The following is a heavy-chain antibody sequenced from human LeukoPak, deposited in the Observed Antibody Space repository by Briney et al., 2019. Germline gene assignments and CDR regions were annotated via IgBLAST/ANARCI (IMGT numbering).Heavy chain of an antibody. D-gene: IGHD3-9*01. CDR3: AREPDYDILTGYTLPIDY. Sequence: ASVKVSCKGYGYTFINHDIDWVRQAAGQGLEWMGWMNSNSGNTGYAQKFQGRVTFTRDTSISTAYMELYSLTSDDTAVYYCAREPDYDILTGYTLPIDYWGQGTLVTVSS. CDR2: MNSNSGNT. V-gene: IGHV1-8*03. J-gene: IGHJ4*02. CDR1: GYTFINHD.